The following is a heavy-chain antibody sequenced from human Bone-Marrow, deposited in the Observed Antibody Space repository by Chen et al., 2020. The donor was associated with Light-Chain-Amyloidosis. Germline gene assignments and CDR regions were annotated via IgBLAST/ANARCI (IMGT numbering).Heavy chain of an antibody. CDR2: INPSGGST. J-gene: IGHJ4*02. D-gene: IGHD5-12*01. CDR3: ARGGGSTIRRGGPDY. CDR1: GYTFTSYY. V-gene: IGHV1-46*01. Sequence: QVQLVQSGAEVKKPGASVKVSCKASGYTFTSYYMHWVRKAPGQGLEWMGIINPSGGSTSYAQKFQGRVTMTRDTSTSTVYMELSSLRSEDTAVYYCARGGGSTIRRGGPDYWGQGTLVTVSS.